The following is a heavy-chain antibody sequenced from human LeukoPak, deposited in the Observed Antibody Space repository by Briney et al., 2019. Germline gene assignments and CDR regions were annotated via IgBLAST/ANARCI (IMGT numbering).Heavy chain of an antibody. J-gene: IGHJ6*02. D-gene: IGHD6-13*01. Sequence: PGGSLRLSCAASEFTFSSYSMNWVRQAPGKGLEWVSYITNSGNSKSYADSVKGRFTISRDNSKNTVFLQMNSLRVDDTAVYYCARDGQQLAPYAMDVWGQGTTVTVSS. CDR3: ARDGQQLAPYAMDV. V-gene: IGHV3-48*01. CDR1: EFTFSSYS. CDR2: ITNSGNSK.